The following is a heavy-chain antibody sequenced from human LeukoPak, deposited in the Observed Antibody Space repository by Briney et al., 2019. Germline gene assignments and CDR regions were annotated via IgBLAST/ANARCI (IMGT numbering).Heavy chain of an antibody. CDR3: ARGSTYYDSSGQVPFDY. J-gene: IGHJ4*02. D-gene: IGHD3-22*01. CDR2: ISGSSSTI. Sequence: GGSLRLSCAASGFTFSSYSMNWVRQAPGKGLEWGSYISGSSSTIYYADSVKGRFTVSRDNGKNTLYLQMNSLRAEDTAVYYCARGSTYYDSSGQVPFDYWGQGTLVTVSS. V-gene: IGHV3-48*01. CDR1: GFTFSSYS.